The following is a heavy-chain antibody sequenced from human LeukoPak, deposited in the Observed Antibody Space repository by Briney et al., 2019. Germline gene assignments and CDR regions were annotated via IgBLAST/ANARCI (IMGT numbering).Heavy chain of an antibody. CDR3: AREMATTQPDAFDI. Sequence: SETLSLTCTVSGGSISSSSYYWGWIRQPPGKGLEWIGSIYYSGSTYYNPSLKSRVTILVDTSKNQFSLKLSSVTAADTAVYYCAREMATTQPDAFDIWGQGTMVTVSS. V-gene: IGHV4-39*07. CDR1: GGSISSSSYY. D-gene: IGHD5-24*01. J-gene: IGHJ3*02. CDR2: IYYSGST.